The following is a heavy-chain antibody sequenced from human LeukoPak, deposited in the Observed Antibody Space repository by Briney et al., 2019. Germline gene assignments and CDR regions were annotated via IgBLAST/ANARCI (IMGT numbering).Heavy chain of an antibody. Sequence: GGSLRLSCAASGFTFSDYYMSWIRQAPGKGLEWVSYISSSSSYTNYADSVKGRFTISRDNSKSSLFLQMNSLRTEDTALYYCARDHVYGGADYWGQGTLVTVSS. D-gene: IGHD5/OR15-5a*01. CDR2: ISSSSSYT. V-gene: IGHV3-11*05. CDR1: GFTFSDYY. CDR3: ARDHVYGGADY. J-gene: IGHJ4*02.